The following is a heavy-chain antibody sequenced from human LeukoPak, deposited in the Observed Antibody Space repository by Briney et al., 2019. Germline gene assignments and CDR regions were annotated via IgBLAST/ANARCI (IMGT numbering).Heavy chain of an antibody. CDR2: IWYDASRR. V-gene: IGHV3-33*01. CDR3: AGPRPTTGDAFDV. D-gene: IGHD1-14*01. J-gene: IGHJ3*01. CDR1: GFSFGSNI. Sequence: PGGSLRLSCAASGFSFGSNIMHWVRQAPGKGLEWVAGIWYDASRRHYADSAEGRFSISRDNSKNALDLQMNSLRAEDTAVYYCAGPRPTTGDAFDVWGQGTMVTVSS.